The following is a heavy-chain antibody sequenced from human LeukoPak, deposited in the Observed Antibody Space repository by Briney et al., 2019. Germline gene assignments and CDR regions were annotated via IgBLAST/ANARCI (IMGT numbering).Heavy chain of an antibody. CDR3: ATKATILDY. CDR2: ISGSGGST. CDR1: GFTFSSYA. Sequence: QPGGSLRLSCAASGFTFSSYAMSWVRQPPGKGLEWVSAISGSGGSTDCADSVKGRFTISRDNSKNTLYLQMNSLRAEDTAVYYCATKATILDYWGQGTLVTVSS. J-gene: IGHJ4*02. D-gene: IGHD5-24*01. V-gene: IGHV3-23*01.